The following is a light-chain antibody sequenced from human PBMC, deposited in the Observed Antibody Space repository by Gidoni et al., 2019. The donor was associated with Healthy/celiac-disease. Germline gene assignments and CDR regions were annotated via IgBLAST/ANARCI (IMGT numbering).Light chain of an antibody. CDR3: QQSYSTLFT. J-gene: IGKJ3*01. CDR1: QSISSY. CDR2: AAS. Sequence: DIQMTQSPSSLSASVGDRVTITCRASQSISSYLNWYQQKPGKAPKLLIYAASSLQSGVTSRFSGSGSGTDFTLTISSLQPEDFATYNCQQSYSTLFTFGPGTKVDIK. V-gene: IGKV1-39*01.